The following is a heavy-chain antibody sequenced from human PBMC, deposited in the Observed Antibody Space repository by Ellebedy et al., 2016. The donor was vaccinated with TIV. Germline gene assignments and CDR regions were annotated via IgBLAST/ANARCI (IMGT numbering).Heavy chain of an antibody. CDR1: GGSISSGGYS. J-gene: IGHJ5*02. D-gene: IGHD3-22*01. CDR3: ARTGGDDSCGYYSGWFDP. CDR2: IYHSGST. Sequence: LRLSXAVSGGSISSGGYSWSWIRQPPGKGLEWIGYIYHSGSTYYNPSLKSRVTISVDRSKNQFSLKLSSVTAADTAVYYCARTGGDDSCGYYSGWFDPWGQGTLVTVSS. V-gene: IGHV4-30-2*01.